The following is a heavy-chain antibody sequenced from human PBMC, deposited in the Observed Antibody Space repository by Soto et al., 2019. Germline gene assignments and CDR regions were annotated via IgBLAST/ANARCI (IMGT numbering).Heavy chain of an antibody. D-gene: IGHD5-12*01. Sequence: QLQLQESGSGLVKPSQTLSLTCAVSGGSISSGGYSWSWLRQPPGKGLEWSGYIYHSGSTYYNPSHKSRVTISVDRSKNQFSLKLSSVTAADTAVYYCAAGGGLPRYYWGQGTLVTVSS. CDR2: IYHSGST. J-gene: IGHJ4*02. CDR3: AAGGGLPRYY. CDR1: GGSISSGGYS. V-gene: IGHV4-30-2*01.